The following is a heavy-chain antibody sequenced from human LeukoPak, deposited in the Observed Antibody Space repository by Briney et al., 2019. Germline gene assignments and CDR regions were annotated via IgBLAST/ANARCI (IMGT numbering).Heavy chain of an antibody. D-gene: IGHD2/OR15-2a*01. Sequence: GESLKISCAASGFTFSSYGMYWVRQALGKGLEWVAVIWYDGSNKYYADSVKGRFTISRDNSKNTLYLQMNSLRAEDTAVYYCARNRGGCNAFDIWGQGTMVTVSS. V-gene: IGHV3-33*01. CDR1: GFTFSSYG. J-gene: IGHJ3*02. CDR3: ARNRGGCNAFDI. CDR2: IWYDGSNK.